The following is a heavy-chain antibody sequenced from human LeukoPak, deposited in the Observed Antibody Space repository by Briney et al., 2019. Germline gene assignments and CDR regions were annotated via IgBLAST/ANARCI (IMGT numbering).Heavy chain of an antibody. D-gene: IGHD3-22*01. CDR1: GYTFTSYG. V-gene: IGHV1-18*01. Sequence: ASVKVSCKASGYTFTSYGISWVRQAPGQGLEWMGWISAYNGNTNYAQKLQGRVTMTTDTSTSTAYMELRSLRSDDTAVYYCASQSAYYYDSSGYYRPGAFGIWGQGTMVTVSS. CDR3: ASQSAYYYDSSGYYRPGAFGI. CDR2: ISAYNGNT. J-gene: IGHJ3*02.